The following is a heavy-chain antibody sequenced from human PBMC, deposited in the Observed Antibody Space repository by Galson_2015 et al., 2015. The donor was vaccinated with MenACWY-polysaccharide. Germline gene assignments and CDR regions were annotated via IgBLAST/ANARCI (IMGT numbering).Heavy chain of an antibody. CDR2: IYPDGSSP. J-gene: IGHJ6*02. CDR1: GFTFSTYF. V-gene: IGHV3-74*03. D-gene: IGHD2-2*01. CDR3: ARGVVVVPAAIHYGMDV. Sequence: SLRLSCAASGFTFSTYFMHWVRQAPGKGLLWVSRIYPDGSSPMYADSVKGRFTVSRDNAKNTLYLQMDSLRAEDTAVYYCARGVVVVPAAIHYGMDVWGQGTTVTVSS.